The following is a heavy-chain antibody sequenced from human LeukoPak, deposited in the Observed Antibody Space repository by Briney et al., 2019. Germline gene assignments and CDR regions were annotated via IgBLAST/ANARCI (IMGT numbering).Heavy chain of an antibody. J-gene: IGHJ3*02. CDR2: ISSSSSYI. D-gene: IGHD1-26*01. Sequence: GGSLRLSCAASGFTFSSYSMNWVRQAPGKGLEWVSSISSSSSYIYYADSVKGRFTISRDNAKNTLYLQMNRLRAEDTAVYYRARSGRGGAFDIWGQGTMVTVSS. V-gene: IGHV3-21*01. CDR3: ARSGRGGAFDI. CDR1: GFTFSSYS.